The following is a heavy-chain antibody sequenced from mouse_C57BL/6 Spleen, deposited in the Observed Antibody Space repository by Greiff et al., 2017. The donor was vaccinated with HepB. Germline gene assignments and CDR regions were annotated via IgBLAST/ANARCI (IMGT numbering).Heavy chain of an antibody. CDR3: ARDTLDY. Sequence: DVHLVESGPELVKPGASVKISCKASGYSFTGYYMHWVKQSSEKSLEWIGEINPSTGGTSYNQKFKGKATLTVDKSSSTAYMQLKSLTSEDSAVYYCARDTLDYWGQGTSVTVSS. V-gene: IGHV1-43*01. CDR2: INPSTGGT. CDR1: GYSFTGYY. J-gene: IGHJ4*01.